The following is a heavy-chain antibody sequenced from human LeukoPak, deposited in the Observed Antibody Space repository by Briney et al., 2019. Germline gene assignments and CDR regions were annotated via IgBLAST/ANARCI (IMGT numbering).Heavy chain of an antibody. V-gene: IGHV3-33*01. CDR1: GFTFSSYG. J-gene: IGHJ4*02. D-gene: IGHD2-2*01. CDR2: IWYDGSNK. Sequence: PGRSLRLSCAASGFTFSSYGMHWVRQAPGKGLEWVAVIWYDGSNKYYADSVKGRFTISRDNSKNTLYLQMNSLRAEDTAVYYCARDRCSSTSCYYFDYWGQGTLVTVSS. CDR3: ARDRCSSTSCYYFDY.